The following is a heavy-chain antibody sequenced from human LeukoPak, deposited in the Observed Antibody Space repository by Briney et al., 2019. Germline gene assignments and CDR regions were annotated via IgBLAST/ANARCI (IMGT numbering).Heavy chain of an antibody. J-gene: IGHJ3*02. Sequence: SETLSLTCAVYGGSFSGHYWSWIRQPPGKGLEWIGEINHSGSTNYNPSLKSRVTISVDTSKNQFSLKLSSVTAADTAVYYCAIPLGELSLDAFDIWGQGTMVTVSS. CDR3: AIPLGELSLDAFDI. D-gene: IGHD3-16*02. CDR2: INHSGST. CDR1: GGSFSGHY. V-gene: IGHV4-34*01.